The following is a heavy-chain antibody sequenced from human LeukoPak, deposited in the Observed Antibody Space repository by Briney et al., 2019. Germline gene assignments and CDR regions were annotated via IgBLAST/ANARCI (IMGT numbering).Heavy chain of an antibody. V-gene: IGHV1-46*03. CDR1: GFTFTSYY. CDR3: ACVVRGAFDI. CDR2: INPSGGST. J-gene: IGHJ3*02. Sequence: ASVKVSCKASGFTFTSYYMHWVRQAPGQGLEWMGIINPSGGSTSYPQKFQGRVTMTRDTSTSTVYMELSSLRAEDTAVYYCACVVRGAFDIWGQGTLVTVSS. D-gene: IGHD2-21*01.